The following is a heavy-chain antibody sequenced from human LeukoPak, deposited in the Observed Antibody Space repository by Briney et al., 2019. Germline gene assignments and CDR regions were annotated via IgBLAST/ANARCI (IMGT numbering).Heavy chain of an antibody. CDR3: ASLAGATTLDAFDI. CDR1: GGSISSYY. J-gene: IGHJ3*02. Sequence: PSETLSLTCTVSGGSISSYYWSWIRQPAGKGLEWIGRIYTSGSTNYNPSLKSRVTMSVDTSKNQFSLKLSSVTAADTAVYYCASLAGATTLDAFDIWGQGTMVTVSS. V-gene: IGHV4-4*07. CDR2: IYTSGST. D-gene: IGHD1-26*01.